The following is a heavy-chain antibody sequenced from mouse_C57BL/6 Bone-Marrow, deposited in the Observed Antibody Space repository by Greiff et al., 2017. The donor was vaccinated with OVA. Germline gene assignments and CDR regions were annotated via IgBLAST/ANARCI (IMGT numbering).Heavy chain of an antibody. J-gene: IGHJ4*01. CDR1: GYTFTSYW. Sequence: QVQLQQPGAELVKPGASVKLSCKASGYTFTSYWMQWVKQRPGQGLEWIGEIDPSDSYTNYNQKFKGKATLTVDTSSSTAYMQLSSLTSEDSAVYYCASEGDYAMDDWGQGTSVTVSS. CDR3: ASEGDYAMDD. CDR2: IDPSDSYT. V-gene: IGHV1-50*01.